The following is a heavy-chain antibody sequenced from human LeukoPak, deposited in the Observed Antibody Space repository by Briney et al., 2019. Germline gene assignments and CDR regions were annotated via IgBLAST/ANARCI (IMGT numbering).Heavy chain of an antibody. V-gene: IGHV4-59*01. Sequence: PSETLSLTCTDSGGSLSSYYWSWIRQPPGKGLEWIGYIYYSGSTNYNPSLMSRVTISVDTSKNQFSLKLSSVTAADTAVYYCARVTAVAGLGAFDIWGQGTMVTVSS. CDR1: GGSLSSYY. CDR2: IYYSGST. J-gene: IGHJ3*02. D-gene: IGHD6-19*01. CDR3: ARVTAVAGLGAFDI.